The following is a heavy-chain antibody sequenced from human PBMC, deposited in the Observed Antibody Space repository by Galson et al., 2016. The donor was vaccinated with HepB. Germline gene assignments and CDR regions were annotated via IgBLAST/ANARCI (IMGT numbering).Heavy chain of an antibody. D-gene: IGHD6-13*01. Sequence: SLRLSCAVSGFTFSSYWMSWVRQAPGKGLEWVSGISITVSSTYYADSVKGRFTISRDNSKNTLYLQMNTLRSEDTAIYYCAKRIGAGGQFDYWGQGTLVTVSS. CDR3: AKRIGAGGQFDY. J-gene: IGHJ4*02. CDR2: ISITVSST. V-gene: IGHV3-23*01. CDR1: GFTFSSYW.